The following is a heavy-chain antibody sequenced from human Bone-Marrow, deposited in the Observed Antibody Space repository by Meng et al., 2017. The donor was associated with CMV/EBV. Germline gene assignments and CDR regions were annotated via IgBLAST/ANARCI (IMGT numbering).Heavy chain of an antibody. CDR2: INPSGGST. J-gene: IGHJ5*02. CDR1: GYTFTSYD. Sequence: ASVKVSCKASGYTFTSYDMHWVRQAPGQGLEWMGIINPSGGSTSCAQKFQGRVTMTRDTSTSKVYMELSSLRSEDTAVYYCGRAGVGVFGDCSSTSCEDNNGFDHWGQGTLVTVSS. V-gene: IGHV1-46*01. CDR3: GRAGVGVFGDCSSTSCEDNNGFDH. D-gene: IGHD2-2*01.